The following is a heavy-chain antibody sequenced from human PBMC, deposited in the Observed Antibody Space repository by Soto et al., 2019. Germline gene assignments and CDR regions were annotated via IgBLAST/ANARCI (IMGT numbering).Heavy chain of an antibody. CDR2: ISYDGSNK. Sequence: QVQLVESGGGVVQPGRSLRLSCAASEFTFSSYAMHWVRQAPGKGLEWVAVISYDGSNKYYADSVKGRFTISRDNSKNTLYLQMNSLRAEDTAVYYCARSHCSSTSCYGANWFDPWGQGTLVTVSS. V-gene: IGHV3-30-3*01. J-gene: IGHJ5*02. CDR3: ARSHCSSTSCYGANWFDP. CDR1: EFTFSSYA. D-gene: IGHD2-2*01.